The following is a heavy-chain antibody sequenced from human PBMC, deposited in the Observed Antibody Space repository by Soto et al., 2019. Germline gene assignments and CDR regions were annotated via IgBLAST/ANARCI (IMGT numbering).Heavy chain of an antibody. D-gene: IGHD6-19*01. J-gene: IGHJ4*02. CDR1: GYTFSGFY. CDR3: ASAAVTGTAGLDF. Sequence: GASVKVSCKASGYTFSGFYMHWVRQAPGQGLEWMGWINPNSGGTKSAEKFQGRVTMTRDTSISTAYMELSRLTSDDTAVYYCASAAVTGTAGLDFWGQGTQVPVYS. CDR2: INPNSGGT. V-gene: IGHV1-2*02.